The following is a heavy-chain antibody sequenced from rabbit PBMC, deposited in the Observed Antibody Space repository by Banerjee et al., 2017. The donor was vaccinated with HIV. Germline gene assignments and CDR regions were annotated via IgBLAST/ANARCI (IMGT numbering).Heavy chain of an antibody. J-gene: IGHJ4*01. CDR1: GFSFSTNYY. V-gene: IGHV1S40*01. CDR3: ARRSSGTYDL. CDR2: IYAGSSGNT. Sequence: QSLEESGGDLVKPGASLTLTCTASGFSFSTNYYMCWVRQAPGKGLEWITCIYAGSSGNTYYATWAKGRFTISQTSSTTVTLQMTSLTASDTATYYCARRSSGTYDLWGQGTLVTVS. D-gene: IGHD1-1*01.